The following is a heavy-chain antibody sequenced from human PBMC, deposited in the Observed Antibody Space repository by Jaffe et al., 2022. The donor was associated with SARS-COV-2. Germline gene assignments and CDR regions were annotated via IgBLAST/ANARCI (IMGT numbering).Heavy chain of an antibody. Sequence: EVQLVESGGGLVQPGRSLRLSCAASRFTFDDYAMHWVRQAPGKGLEWVSGISWNSGSIGYADSVKGRFTISRDNAKNSLYLQMSSLRAEDTALYYCAKGSSGYDSSFDYWGQGTLVTVSS. CDR2: ISWNSGSI. J-gene: IGHJ4*02. D-gene: IGHD5-12*01. CDR1: RFTFDDYA. V-gene: IGHV3-9*01. CDR3: AKGSSGYDSSFDY.